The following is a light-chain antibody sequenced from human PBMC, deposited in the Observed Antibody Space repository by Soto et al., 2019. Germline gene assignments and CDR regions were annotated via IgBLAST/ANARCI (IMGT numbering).Light chain of an antibody. Sequence: EIAMTQSPETLTLSPGDLATLSCRASQGVRSDLAWYQQKAGQSPRLLIYGASTRAAETPARFSGSGSETEFTLTISSLQSEDFAVYYCQQYSKWPLTLGGGTKVDI. CDR2: GAS. V-gene: IGKV3-15*01. J-gene: IGKJ4*01. CDR3: QQYSKWPLT. CDR1: QGVRSD.